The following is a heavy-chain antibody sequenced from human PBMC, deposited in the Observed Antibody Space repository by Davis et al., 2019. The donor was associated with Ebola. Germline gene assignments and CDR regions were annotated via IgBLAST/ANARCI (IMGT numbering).Heavy chain of an antibody. D-gene: IGHD3-22*01. Sequence: GSLRLSCTVSSGSISSNYWSWIRQPPGKGLEWIGNIYYSGRTDYNPSLNSRVSMSIDTSKNQFSLTLSSVTAADTAVYYCARDKSQGYYDSTGYWHGMDVWGRGTTVTVSS. J-gene: IGHJ6*04. CDR3: ARDKSQGYYDSTGYWHGMDV. CDR2: IYYSGRT. V-gene: IGHV4-59*13. CDR1: SGSISSNY.